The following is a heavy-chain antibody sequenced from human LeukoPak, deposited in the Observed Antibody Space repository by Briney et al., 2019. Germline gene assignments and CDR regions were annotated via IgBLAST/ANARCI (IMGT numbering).Heavy chain of an antibody. V-gene: IGHV3-30*03. J-gene: IGHJ3*02. CDR3: ARVMGGLVIAAFDI. Sequence: GGSLRLSCAASGFTFSSYGMHWVRQAPGKGLEWVAVISCDGSNKYYADSVKGRFTISRDNSKNTLYLQMNSLRAEDTAVYYCARVMGGLVIAAFDIWGQGTMVTVSS. D-gene: IGHD3-3*01. CDR1: GFTFSSYG. CDR2: ISCDGSNK.